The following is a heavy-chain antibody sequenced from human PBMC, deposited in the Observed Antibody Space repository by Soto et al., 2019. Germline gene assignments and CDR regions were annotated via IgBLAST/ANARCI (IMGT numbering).Heavy chain of an antibody. CDR1: GFTFRSYV. J-gene: IGHJ1*01. V-gene: IGHV3-30*19. D-gene: IGHD3-16*01. Sequence: QVQLVESGGGVVQPGTSLRVSWVGSGFTFRSYVIHWVRQAPGKGLEWVALTSYDGSNKYYGDSVRGRFTISRDNSRNTVDLQMDSLRVEDTALYYCARWGTTGGLDVWGQGTLVSVSS. CDR2: TSYDGSNK. CDR3: ARWGTTGGLDV.